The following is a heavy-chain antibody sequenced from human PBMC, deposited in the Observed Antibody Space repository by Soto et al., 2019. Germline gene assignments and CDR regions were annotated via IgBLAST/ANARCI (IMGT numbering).Heavy chain of an antibody. J-gene: IGHJ6*02. D-gene: IGHD6-13*01. CDR2: INHSGST. CDR3: ARGPPGIAAAGTDYYYGMDV. Sequence: ETLSLTCAVYGGSFSGYYWSWIRQPPGKGLEWIGEINHSGSTNYNPSLKSRVTISVDTSKNQFSLKLSSVTAADTAVYYCARGPPGIAAAGTDYYYGMDVWGQGTTVTVSS. CDR1: GGSFSGYY. V-gene: IGHV4-34*01.